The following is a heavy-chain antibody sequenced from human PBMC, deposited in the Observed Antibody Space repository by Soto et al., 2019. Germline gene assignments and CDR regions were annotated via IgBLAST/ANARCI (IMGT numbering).Heavy chain of an antibody. CDR1: GDSISSYY. V-gene: IGHV4-4*07. J-gene: IGHJ6*02. CDR3: AGIAPSIYYGMDV. Sequence: SETLSLTCTVSGDSISSYYWNWIRQPAGKGPEWIGRIYSSGSTNYNPSLKSRVTMSVDTSMNQFSLRLTSVTAADTAVYYCAGIAPSIYYGMDVWGQGTTVTVSS. D-gene: IGHD6-13*01. CDR2: IYSSGST.